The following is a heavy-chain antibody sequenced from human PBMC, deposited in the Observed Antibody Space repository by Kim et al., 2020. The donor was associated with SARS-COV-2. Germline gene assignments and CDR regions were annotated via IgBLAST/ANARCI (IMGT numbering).Heavy chain of an antibody. CDR3: ARGWVGAAVPSPVDY. D-gene: IGHD6-19*01. CDR2: ISSSSDTM. V-gene: IGHV3-48*02. Sequence: GGSLRLSCAASGFTFSSYSMNWVRQAPGKGLEWVSYISSSSDTMYYADSVQGRFTISRDNAKNSLYLQMNSLRDEDTAVYYCARGWVGAAVPSPVDYWGQGTLVTVSS. J-gene: IGHJ4*02. CDR1: GFTFSSYS.